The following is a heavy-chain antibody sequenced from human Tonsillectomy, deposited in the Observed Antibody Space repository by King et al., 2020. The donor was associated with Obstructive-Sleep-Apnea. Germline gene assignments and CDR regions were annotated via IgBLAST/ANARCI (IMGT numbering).Heavy chain of an antibody. V-gene: IGHV3-15*01. CDR1: GLTFSNAW. CDR3: TLTGANWGNDY. D-gene: IGHD7-27*01. J-gene: IGHJ4*02. Sequence: VQLVESGGGLVKPGGSLRLSCAASGLTFSNAWMNWVRQAPGKGMEWGGRIKSKTDGGTTDYAAPVNGRFTISRGDLKNTLYLQMNSLKTEDTAVYYCTLTGANWGNDYWGQGTLVTVSS. CDR2: IKSKTDGGTT.